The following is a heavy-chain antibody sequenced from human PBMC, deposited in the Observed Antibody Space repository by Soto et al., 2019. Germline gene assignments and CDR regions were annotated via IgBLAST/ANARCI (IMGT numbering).Heavy chain of an antibody. Sequence: SETLSLTCTVSDGSISSYYWSWIRQPPGKGLEWIGYIYYNGNTNYNPSLKSRVTISLDTSKNLFSLKLSSVTAADTAVYYCSGGSRYYFDYWGQGTLVTVSS. V-gene: IGHV4-59*08. CDR3: SGGSRYYFDY. J-gene: IGHJ4*02. CDR2: IYYNGNT. D-gene: IGHD2-15*01. CDR1: DGSISSYY.